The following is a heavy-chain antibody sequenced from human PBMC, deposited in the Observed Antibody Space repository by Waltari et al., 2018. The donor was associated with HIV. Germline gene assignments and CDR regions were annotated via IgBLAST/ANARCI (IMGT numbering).Heavy chain of an antibody. J-gene: IGHJ4*02. CDR3: ARDHYYGSSGYYSDY. CDR1: GYNFTNYG. Sequence: QVHLVQSGAELRKPGASVTVSCKASGYNFTNYGITWGRQAHGQGLEWMGWISGYNGDTKYAQKVRGRVTMTTDTATSTAYLEMGGLRFDDTAVYYCARDHYYGSSGYYSDYWGQGTLVTVSS. D-gene: IGHD3-22*01. V-gene: IGHV1-18*01. CDR2: ISGYNGDT.